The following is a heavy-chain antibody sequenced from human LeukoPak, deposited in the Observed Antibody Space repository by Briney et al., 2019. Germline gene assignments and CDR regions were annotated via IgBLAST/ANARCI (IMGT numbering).Heavy chain of an antibody. CDR2: IHNSRGT. V-gene: IGHV4-30-4*01. CDR3: GKVGGNTNS. D-gene: IGHD4-23*01. Sequence: SETLSLTSTVSAASITSDIFYWNWIRQSPGKGLEWIGAIHNSRGTSYNPSLDSRLTISVDPSENKFFLKMTSVTDADTATYYCGKVGGNTNSWGQGTLVTVSS. CDR1: AASITSDIFY. J-gene: IGHJ4*02.